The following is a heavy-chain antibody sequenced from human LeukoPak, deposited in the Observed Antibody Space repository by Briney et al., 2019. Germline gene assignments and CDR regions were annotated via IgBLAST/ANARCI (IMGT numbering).Heavy chain of an antibody. V-gene: IGHV1-18*01. Sequence: SVKVSCKASGYTFTSYGISWVRQAPGQGLEWMGWISTYNGKTNYAQKLQGRVTMTTDTSTSTAYMELRSLRSDDTAVYYCARVGIPTYYYYMDVWGKGTTVSVSS. CDR3: ARVGIPTYYYYMDV. J-gene: IGHJ6*03. CDR1: GYTFTSYG. CDR2: ISTYNGKT.